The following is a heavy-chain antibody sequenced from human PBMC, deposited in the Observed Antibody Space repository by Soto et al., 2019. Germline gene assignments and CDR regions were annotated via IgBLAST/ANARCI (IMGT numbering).Heavy chain of an antibody. V-gene: IGHV1-69*02. CDR2: IIPILGIA. CDR3: GRWGGAREDWDFDH. J-gene: IGHJ2*01. CDR1: GGTFSSYT. D-gene: IGHD3-10*01. Sequence: QVQLVQSGAEVKKPGSSVKVSCKASGGTFSSYTISWVRQAPGQGLEWMGRIIPILGIANYAQKFQGRVTITADKQSNKASIEARSLRSREAAVFYCGRWGGAREDWDFDHWGRGTLVTVSS.